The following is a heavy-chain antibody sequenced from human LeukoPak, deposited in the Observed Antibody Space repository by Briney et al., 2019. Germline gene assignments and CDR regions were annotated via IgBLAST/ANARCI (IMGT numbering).Heavy chain of an antibody. CDR1: GGSLSSGDYY. CDR2: IYYSGST. J-gene: IGHJ3*02. V-gene: IGHV4-30-4*01. CDR3: ARAYGDYESGYDAFDI. Sequence: PSETLSLTCTVSGGSLSSGDYYWSWIRQPPGKGLEWIGYIYYSGSTYYNPSLKSRVTISVDTSKNQFSLKLSSVTAADTAVYYCARAYGDYESGYDAFDIWGQGTMVTVSS. D-gene: IGHD4-17*01.